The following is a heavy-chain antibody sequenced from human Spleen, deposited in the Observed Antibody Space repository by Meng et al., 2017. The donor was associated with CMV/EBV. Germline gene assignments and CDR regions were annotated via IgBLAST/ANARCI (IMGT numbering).Heavy chain of an antibody. J-gene: IGHJ3*02. CDR2: ISSSGSTI. CDR1: GFTFSSYE. CDR3: ARDRYSSSWYDAFDI. V-gene: IGHV3-48*03. Sequence: GGPLRLSCAASGFTFSSYEMNWVRQAPGKGLEWVSYISSSGSTIYYADSVKGRFTISRDNAKNSLYLQMNSLRAEDTAVYYCARDRYSSSWYDAFDIWGQGTMVPFS. D-gene: IGHD6-13*01.